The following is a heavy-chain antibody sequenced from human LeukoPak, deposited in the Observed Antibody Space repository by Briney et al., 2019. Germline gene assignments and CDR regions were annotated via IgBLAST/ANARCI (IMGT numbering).Heavy chain of an antibody. V-gene: IGHV3-53*01. J-gene: IGHJ4*02. CDR1: GFIFSTNY. CDR3: AKALGSIVVTTTDY. D-gene: IGHD5-12*01. CDR2: LYSGGST. Sequence: GGSLRLSCAASGFIFSTNYMNWVRQAPGKGLEWVSVLYSGGSTNYADSVRGRFTISRDNSKNTLYMQMHSLRAEDTAVYYCAKALGSIVVTTTDYWGQGTLVTVSS.